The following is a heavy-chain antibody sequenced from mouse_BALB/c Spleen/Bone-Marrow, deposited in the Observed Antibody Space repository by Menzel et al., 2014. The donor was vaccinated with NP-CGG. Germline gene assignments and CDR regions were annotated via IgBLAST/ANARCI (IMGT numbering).Heavy chain of an antibody. Sequence: EVHLVESGGGLVKPGGSLKLSCAASGFGFSSSDMSWVRQTPEKRLEWVAYISSGGGSTYYPDTVKGRFTISRDNAXXSPYLQKSSLKSEDTPLYYCATHYYGRFDYWGQGTPLSVSS. D-gene: IGHD1-2*01. CDR1: GFGFSSSD. V-gene: IGHV5-12-1*01. J-gene: IGHJ2*01. CDR2: ISSGGGST. CDR3: ATHYYGRFDY.